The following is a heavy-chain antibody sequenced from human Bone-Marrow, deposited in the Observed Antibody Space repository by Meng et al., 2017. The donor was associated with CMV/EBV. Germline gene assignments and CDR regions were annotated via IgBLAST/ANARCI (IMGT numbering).Heavy chain of an antibody. CDR3: ARDFGNNTYYDFWSGYYSPFGYYYGMDV. CDR1: GYTFTSYY. J-gene: IGHJ6*02. V-gene: IGHV1-46*01. CDR2: INPSGGST. Sequence: DSVKVYCKASGYTFTSYYMHWVRQAPGQGLEWMGIINPSGGSTSYAQKLQCRVTMIRDTYTSTVFMELSSLRSEDTAVYYCARDFGNNTYYDFWSGYYSPFGYYYGMDVCGQGTTVTVSS. D-gene: IGHD3-3*01.